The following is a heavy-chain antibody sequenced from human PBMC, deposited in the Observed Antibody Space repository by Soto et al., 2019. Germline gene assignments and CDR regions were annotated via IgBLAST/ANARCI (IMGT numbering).Heavy chain of an antibody. CDR1: GGSISSYY. V-gene: IGHV4-59*01. CDR2: IYYSGST. Sequence: SGTLSLTCTVSGGSISSYYWSWIRQPPGKGLEWIGYIYYSGSTNYNPSLKSRVTISVDTSKNQFSLKLSSVTAADTAVYYCARRYYSDSSGYDFDAWGQGTLGTDS. CDR3: ARRYYSDSSGYDFDA. D-gene: IGHD3-22*01. J-gene: IGHJ5*02.